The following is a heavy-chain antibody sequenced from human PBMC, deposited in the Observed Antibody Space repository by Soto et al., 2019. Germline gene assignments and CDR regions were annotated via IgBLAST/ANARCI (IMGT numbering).Heavy chain of an antibody. CDR2: MNPKKGNA. V-gene: IGHV1-8*01. CDR3: ARRKERSGPYSLDL. Sequence: ASVNLSCRASGFTFITYDFSWVRQASGQALEWMRWMNPKKGNAGFAQKFRGRINMNRNSSIGKAYWELSRLRFDDSDVYFCARRKERSGPYSLDLWGQGTQVTVYS. J-gene: IGHJ4*02. D-gene: IGHD2-15*01. CDR1: GFTFITYD.